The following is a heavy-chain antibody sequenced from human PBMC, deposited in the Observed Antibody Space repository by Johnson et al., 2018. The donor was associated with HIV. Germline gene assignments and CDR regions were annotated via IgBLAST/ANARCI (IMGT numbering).Heavy chain of an antibody. V-gene: IGHV3-66*01. CDR1: GFTVNSNY. CDR2: IYSGGRT. D-gene: IGHD3-22*01. CDR3: ARDRRYYDSSGYYHDAFDI. Sequence: EVQLVESGGGLVQPGGSLRLSCAASGFTVNSNYINWVRQAPGKGLECVSGIYSGGRTYYADSVKGGFTISRANSKNTLYLQMNSLRAEDTAVYFCARDRRYYDSSGYYHDAFDIWGQGTVVTVSS. J-gene: IGHJ3*02.